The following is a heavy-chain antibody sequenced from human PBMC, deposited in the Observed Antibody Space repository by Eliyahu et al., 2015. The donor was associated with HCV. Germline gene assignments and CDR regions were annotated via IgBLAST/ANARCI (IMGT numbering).Heavy chain of an antibody. CDR2: XKGXASET. J-gene: IGHJ3*02. CDR1: GFIFSNYY. D-gene: IGHD3-22*01. Sequence: EVQLVESGGRLVXPGGSLRLSCAASGFIFSNYYMNWVRQIPGKGLEWVAXXKGXASETXYVDSVKGRFTISRDNDENSVYLQIESLRAEDTAMYYCARENMIEVGGFDIWGQGTMVTVSS. V-gene: IGHV3-7*01. CDR3: ARENMIEVGGFDI.